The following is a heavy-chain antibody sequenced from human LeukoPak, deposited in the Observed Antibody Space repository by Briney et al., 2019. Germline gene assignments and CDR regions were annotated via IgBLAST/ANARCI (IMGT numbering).Heavy chain of an antibody. Sequence: GGSLTLSCAASGFTFDDYAMHWVSQAPGKGLEWVSAISGSGGSTYYADSVKGRFTISRDNAKNSLYLQMNSLRAEDTAVYYCARDGDPTGYFDYWGQGTLVTVSS. CDR2: ISGSGGST. J-gene: IGHJ4*02. V-gene: IGHV3-20*04. CDR1: GFTFDDYA. CDR3: ARDGDPTGYFDY. D-gene: IGHD4-17*01.